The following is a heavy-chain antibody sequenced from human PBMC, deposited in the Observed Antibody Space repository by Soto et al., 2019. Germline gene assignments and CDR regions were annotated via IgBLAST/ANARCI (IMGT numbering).Heavy chain of an antibody. J-gene: IGHJ4*02. CDR2: IDPSDSQT. V-gene: IGHV5-10-1*01. D-gene: IGHD3-22*01. CDR1: GYSFAGYW. Sequence: GESLKISCKGSGYSFAGYWITWVRQKPGKGLEWMGRIDPSDSQTYYSPSFRGHVTISVTKSITTVFLQWSSLRASDTAMYYWARQIYDSDTGPNFQYYFDSWGKGTRVTVSS. CDR3: ARQIYDSDTGPNFQYYFDS.